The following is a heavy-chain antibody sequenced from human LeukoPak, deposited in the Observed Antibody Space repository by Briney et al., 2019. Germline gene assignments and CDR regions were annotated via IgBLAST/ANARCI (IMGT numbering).Heavy chain of an antibody. CDR1: GFSFSRYW. D-gene: IGHD3-22*01. J-gene: IGHJ4*02. V-gene: IGHV3-7*03. CDR3: ARDFWPGTLVVVLMV. Sequence: GGSLRLSCAASGFSFSRYWMSWVRQAPGKGLEWVANIKQDGSEKNYVESVKGRFTISRDNAKNSLYLQTNSLRAEDTAVYYCARDFWPGTLVVVLMVWGQGTLVTVSS. CDR2: IKQDGSEK.